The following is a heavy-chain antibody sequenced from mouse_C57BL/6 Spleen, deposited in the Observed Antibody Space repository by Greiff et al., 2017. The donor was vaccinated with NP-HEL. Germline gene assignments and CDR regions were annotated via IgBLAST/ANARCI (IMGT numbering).Heavy chain of an antibody. Sequence: EVQLQESGPELVKPGASVKMSCKASGYTFTDYNMHWVKQSHGKSLEWIGYINPNNGGTSYNQKFKGKATLTVNKSSSTAYMELRSLTSEDSAVYYCASGGYGSSYDAMDYWGQGTSVTVSS. D-gene: IGHD1-1*01. CDR2: INPNNGGT. J-gene: IGHJ4*01. CDR1: GYTFTDYN. V-gene: IGHV1-22*01. CDR3: ASGGYGSSYDAMDY.